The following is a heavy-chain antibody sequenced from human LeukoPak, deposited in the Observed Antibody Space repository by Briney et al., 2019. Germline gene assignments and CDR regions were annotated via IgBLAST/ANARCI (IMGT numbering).Heavy chain of an antibody. Sequence: GGSLRLSCAASGFTFSSYAMSWVRQAPGKGLEWVSSISGSGSSTYYAVSWRGRFTISRDNSKNTLYMQMNSLRAEDTAVYYCAKEESYDFWGGSYYYYMDVWGKGTTVTVSS. CDR1: GFTFSSYA. CDR3: AKEESYDFWGGSYYYYMDV. CDR2: ISGSGSST. J-gene: IGHJ6*03. D-gene: IGHD3-3*01. V-gene: IGHV3-23*01.